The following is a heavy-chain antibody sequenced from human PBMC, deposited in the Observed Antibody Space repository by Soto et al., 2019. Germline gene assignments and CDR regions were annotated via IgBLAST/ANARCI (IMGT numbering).Heavy chain of an antibody. V-gene: IGHV4-61*01. J-gene: IGHJ6*02. CDR1: GDSGSSGNYY. CDR2: VSNSGNT. D-gene: IGHD1-26*01. Sequence: LSLTCSVSGDSGSSGNYYWSWMRQPPGKGLEWIAYVSNSGNTNYNPSLKSRVTISVDTSKNQFSLKLSSVTAADTAVYYCARRWELLGYYYYGMDVWGQGTTVTVA. CDR3: ARRWELLGYYYYGMDV.